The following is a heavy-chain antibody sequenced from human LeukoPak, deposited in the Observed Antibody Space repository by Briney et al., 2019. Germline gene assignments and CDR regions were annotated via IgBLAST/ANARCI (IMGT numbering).Heavy chain of an antibody. CDR2: ISSSGSTI. D-gene: IGHD4-11*01. CDR3: ARSQTPTVTTNWFDP. Sequence: PGGSLRLSCAASGFTFSSYEMNWVRQAPGKGLEWVSYISSSGSTIYYADSVKGRFTISRDNAKNSLYLQMNSLRAEDTAVYHCARSQTPTVTTNWFDPWGQGTLVTVSS. J-gene: IGHJ5*02. CDR1: GFTFSSYE. V-gene: IGHV3-48*03.